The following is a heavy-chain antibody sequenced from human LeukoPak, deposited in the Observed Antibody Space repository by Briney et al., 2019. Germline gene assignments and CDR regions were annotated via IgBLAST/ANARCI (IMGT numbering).Heavy chain of an antibody. V-gene: IGHV4-59*08. Sequence: PSETLSLTCTVSGGSISSYYWSWIRQPPGRGLEWIGYIYYSRSTNYNPSLKSRVTISIDTSKNQVSLKVSSVTAADTAVYYCAYTNFGIAVAGGYWGQGTLVTVSS. CDR3: AYTNFGIAVAGGY. CDR2: IYYSRST. CDR1: GGSISSYY. J-gene: IGHJ4*02. D-gene: IGHD6-19*01.